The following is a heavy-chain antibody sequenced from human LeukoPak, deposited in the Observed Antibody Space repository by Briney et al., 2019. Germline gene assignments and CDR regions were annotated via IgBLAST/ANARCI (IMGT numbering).Heavy chain of an antibody. J-gene: IGHJ3*02. CDR1: GGSISSGVNS. V-gene: IGHV4-31*03. Sequence: PQTLSLTCTVSGGSISSGVNSWTWIRHPPGKGLEWIGYIYYSGSTYSNPSLKSRLTMSVDISKNQFSLKLSSVTAADTAVYYCARGVKGLRGAFDIWGQGTMVTVSS. D-gene: IGHD3-10*01. CDR2: IYYSGST. CDR3: ARGVKGLRGAFDI.